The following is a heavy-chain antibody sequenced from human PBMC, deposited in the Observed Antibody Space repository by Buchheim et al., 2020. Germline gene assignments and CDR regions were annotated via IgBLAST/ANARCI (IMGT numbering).Heavy chain of an antibody. V-gene: IGHV4-61*01. CDR3: ARINGGAFDH. CDR2: ISYTEST. D-gene: IGHD2-8*01. Sequence: HVQLRESGPGLVKPSETLSLTCTVSSGSVGSRTYHWSWIRQPPGKGLEWIGHISYTESTNYSPSLKSRATISVNMSKNQFSLKLTSMTAADTAVYYCARINGGAFDHWGQGTL. CDR1: SGSVGSRTYH. J-gene: IGHJ4*02.